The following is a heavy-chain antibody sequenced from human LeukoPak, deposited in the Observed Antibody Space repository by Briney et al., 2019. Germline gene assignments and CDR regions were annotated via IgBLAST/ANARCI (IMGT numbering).Heavy chain of an antibody. Sequence: SETLSLTCTVSGGPISSSNYYWGWIRQPPGKGLEWIGSVYYSGSTYYNPSLKSRVTISVDTSKNQFSLKLSSVTAADTAVYYCARGSVGGIVVVPAARPYYYYYYYMDVWGKGTTVTVSS. CDR1: GGPISSSNYY. J-gene: IGHJ6*03. D-gene: IGHD2-2*01. V-gene: IGHV4-39*07. CDR3: ARGSVGGIVVVPAARPYYYYYYYMDV. CDR2: VYYSGST.